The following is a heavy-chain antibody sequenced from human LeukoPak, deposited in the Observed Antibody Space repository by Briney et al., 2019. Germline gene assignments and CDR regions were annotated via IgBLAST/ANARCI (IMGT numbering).Heavy chain of an antibody. CDR1: GYTFTSYY. Sequence: ASVKVSCKASGYTFTSYYMHWVRQAPGQGLEWMGIINPSGGSTSYAQKFQGRVTMTRDTSTSTVYMELSSLRSEDTAVYYCARLGSPEGIVVVPAAIGDYWGQGTLVTVSS. CDR3: ARLGSPEGIVVVPAAIGDY. D-gene: IGHD2-2*02. V-gene: IGHV1-46*01. CDR2: INPSGGST. J-gene: IGHJ4*02.